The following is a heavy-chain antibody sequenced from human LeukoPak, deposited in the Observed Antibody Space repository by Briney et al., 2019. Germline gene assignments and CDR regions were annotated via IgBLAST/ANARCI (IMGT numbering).Heavy chain of an antibody. D-gene: IGHD6-19*01. J-gene: IGHJ4*02. CDR2: VFGSGGSA. V-gene: IGHV3-23*01. CDR3: GKTTVGYSSGRYPGWPIDY. Sequence: PGGSLTLSCVASGFTFNSYAMYWVRQAPGKGLEWVAGVFGSGGSAHYTDSVEGRFTIFRDNSKNTVYLQMSSLRAEDTAVYYCGKTTVGYSSGRYPGWPIDYWGQGTLVTVS. CDR1: GFTFNSYA.